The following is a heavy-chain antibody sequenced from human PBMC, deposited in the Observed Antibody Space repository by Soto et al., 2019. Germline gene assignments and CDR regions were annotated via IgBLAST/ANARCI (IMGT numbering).Heavy chain of an antibody. CDR1: GFAFSDYY. J-gene: IGHJ4*02. CDR2: ISIASSTI. V-gene: IGHV3-11*01. Sequence: QVQLVESGGGLVKPGGSLRLSCAACGFAFSDYYMGWIRQAPGRGLEWLSYISIASSTIYYADSVKGRFSISRDNAKNSLYLQLSSLRAEDTAVYFCARERARVFDSWGQGTLVTVSS. CDR3: ARERARVFDS.